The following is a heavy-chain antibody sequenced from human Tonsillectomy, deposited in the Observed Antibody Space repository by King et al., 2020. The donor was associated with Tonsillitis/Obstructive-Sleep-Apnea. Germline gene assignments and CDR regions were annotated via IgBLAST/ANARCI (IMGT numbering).Heavy chain of an antibody. V-gene: IGHV1-2*02. D-gene: IGHD3-10*01. CDR3: ARDRDYYASGRSFYGMDV. CDR1: GYTFTDHY. CDR2: INPYSDDT. J-gene: IGHJ6*02. Sequence: QVQLVESGAEVKKPGASVKVSCKASGYTFTDHYIHWVRQAPGQGLEWMGWINPYSDDTHYAQKFQGRVTMTRNTSIRTVYMELSRLRSDDTAVYYCARDRDYYASGRSFYGMDVWGQGTTVTVSS.